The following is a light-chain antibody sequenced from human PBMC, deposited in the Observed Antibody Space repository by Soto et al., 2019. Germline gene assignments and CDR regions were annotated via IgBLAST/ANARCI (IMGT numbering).Light chain of an antibody. CDR2: GTS. V-gene: IGKV3-15*01. Sequence: EIVMTQSPATLSVSPGERATLSCRASKSVSSNLAWYQQKPGQAPRLLIYGTSTRATGIPARFSDSGSGTEFTLTISSLQSEDFAVYYCQHYNNWPRTFGQGTKVEIK. J-gene: IGKJ1*01. CDR1: KSVSSN. CDR3: QHYNNWPRT.